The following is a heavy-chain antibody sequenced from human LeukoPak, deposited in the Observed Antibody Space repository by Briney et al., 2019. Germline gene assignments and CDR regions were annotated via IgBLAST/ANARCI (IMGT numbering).Heavy chain of an antibody. CDR1: GYTFTGYY. CDR3: ARGSSWYRDAFDI. Sequence: ASVKVSCKASGYTFTGYYMHWVRQAPGQGLEWMGRINPKSGGTNYAQKFHGRVTMTRETSISTAYMELSRLRSDDTAVYYCARGSSWYRDAFDIWGQGTMVTVSS. CDR2: INPKSGGT. D-gene: IGHD6-13*01. V-gene: IGHV1-2*06. J-gene: IGHJ3*02.